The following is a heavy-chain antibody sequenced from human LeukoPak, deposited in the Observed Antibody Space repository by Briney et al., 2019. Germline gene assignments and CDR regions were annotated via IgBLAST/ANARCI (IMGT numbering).Heavy chain of an antibody. J-gene: IGHJ5*02. CDR3: ARAAGWFDP. Sequence: SETLSLTCTVSGGSISSYYWSWIRQPPGKGLEWIGYIYYSGSTNYNPSLKSRVAISVDTSKNQFSLKLSSVTAADTAVYYCARAAGWFDPWGQGTLVTVSS. CDR1: GGSISSYY. V-gene: IGHV4-59*01. CDR2: IYYSGST.